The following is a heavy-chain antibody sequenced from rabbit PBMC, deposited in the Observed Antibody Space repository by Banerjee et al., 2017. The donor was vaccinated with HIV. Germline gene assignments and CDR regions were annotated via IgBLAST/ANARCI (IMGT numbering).Heavy chain of an antibody. V-gene: IGHV1S40*01. CDR3: ARDTGSSFSSYGMDL. CDR2: IAGSSSGVT. D-gene: IGHD8-1*01. J-gene: IGHJ6*01. CDR1: GFSFSSSDY. Sequence: QSLEESGGDLVKPGASLTLTCTVSGFSFSSSDYMCWVRQAPGKGLEWISCIAGSSSGVTYSATWAKGRFTYSKASSTTVTLQMTSLTVADTATYFCARDTGSSFSSYGMDLWGPGTLVTVS.